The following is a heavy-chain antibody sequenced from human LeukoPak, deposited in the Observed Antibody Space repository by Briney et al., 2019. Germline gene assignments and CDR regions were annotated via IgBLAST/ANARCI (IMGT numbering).Heavy chain of an antibody. CDR2: IKEDGGEQ. V-gene: IGHV3-7*01. CDR1: GFTFSSDY. J-gene: IGHJ4*02. Sequence: PGGSLRLSCATSGFTFSSDYMSWVRQAPGKGLEWVANIKEDGGEQNYADSVKGRFTITRDNAKGTLFLQMNSLTAEDTALYYCAREHWFGELGTWGQGTLVSVSS. CDR3: AREHWFGELGT. D-gene: IGHD3-10*01.